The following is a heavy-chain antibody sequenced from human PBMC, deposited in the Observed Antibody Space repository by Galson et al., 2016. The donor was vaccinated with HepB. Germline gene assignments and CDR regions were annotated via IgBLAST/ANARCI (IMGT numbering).Heavy chain of an antibody. CDR1: GFTFSDFV. V-gene: IGHV3-33*01. Sequence: SLRLSCAASGFTFSDFVMYWVRQAPGKGLEWVAVIWYDGGNPYYADSVKGRFTISRDNSKSTLYLQMNSLRVEDTAVYYCARGGHTPAAEYFDSWGQGTLVTVSS. CDR2: IWYDGGNP. CDR3: ARGGHTPAAEYFDS. D-gene: IGHD6-13*01. J-gene: IGHJ4*02.